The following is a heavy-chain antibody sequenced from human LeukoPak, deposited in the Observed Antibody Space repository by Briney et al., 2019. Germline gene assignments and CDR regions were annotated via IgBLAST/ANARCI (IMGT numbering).Heavy chain of an antibody. V-gene: IGHV3-64*01. CDR2: ISSNGGST. CDR1: GFTFSSYA. J-gene: IGHJ6*02. CDR3: AIVGYTSYYYYGMDV. Sequence: SGGSLRLSCAASGFTFSSYAMHWVRQAPGKGLEYVSAISSNGGSTYYANSVKGRFTISRDNSKNTLYLQMGSLRAEDMAVYYCAIVGYTSYYYYGMDVWGQGTTVTVSS. D-gene: IGHD6-13*01.